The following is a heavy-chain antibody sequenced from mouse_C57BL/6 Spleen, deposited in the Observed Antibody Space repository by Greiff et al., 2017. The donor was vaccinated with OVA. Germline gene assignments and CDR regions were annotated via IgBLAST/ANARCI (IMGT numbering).Heavy chain of an antibody. V-gene: IGHV1-61*01. D-gene: IGHD2-4*01. J-gene: IGHJ4*01. CDR3: ARVSTMITRYYAMDY. Sequence: QVQLQQPGAELVRPGSSVKLSCKASGYTFTSYWVDWVKQRPGQGLEWIGNIYPSDSETHYNQKFKDKATLTVDKSSSTAYMQLSSLTSEDSAVYYCARVSTMITRYYAMDYWGQGTSVTVSS. CDR1: GYTFTSYW. CDR2: IYPSDSET.